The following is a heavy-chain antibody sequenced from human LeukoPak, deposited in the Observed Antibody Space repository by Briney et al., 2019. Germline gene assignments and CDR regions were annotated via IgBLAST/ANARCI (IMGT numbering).Heavy chain of an antibody. J-gene: IGHJ3*02. D-gene: IGHD1-26*01. Sequence: SGGSLRLSCAASGFSFSNAWMSWVRQAPGKGLEWVANIKQDGSEKYYVDSVKGRFTISRDNAKNSLYLQMNSLRAEDTAVYYCARETRSWEEPRGAFDIWGQGTMVTVSS. CDR1: GFSFSNAW. CDR3: ARETRSWEEPRGAFDI. CDR2: IKQDGSEK. V-gene: IGHV3-7*01.